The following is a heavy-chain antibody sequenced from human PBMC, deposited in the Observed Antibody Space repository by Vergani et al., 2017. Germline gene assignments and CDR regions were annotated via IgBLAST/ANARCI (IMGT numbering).Heavy chain of an antibody. CDR1: GFTFIGYY. D-gene: IGHD3-16*01. Sequence: QVQLVQSGAEVKKPGASVKVSCKTSGFTFIGYYIHWVRQAPGQGLEWMGWVNPNSGGINYAQQFQGRVTMTRDTSNSTAYMEQNRLKADDTARYYWARDTRGGEWSGGYWGQGTLVTVSS. CDR2: VNPNSGGI. CDR3: ARDTRGGEWSGGY. V-gene: IGHV1-2*02. J-gene: IGHJ4*02.